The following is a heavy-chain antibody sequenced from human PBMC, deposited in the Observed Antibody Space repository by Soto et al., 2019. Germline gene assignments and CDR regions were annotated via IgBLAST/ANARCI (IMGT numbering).Heavy chain of an antibody. V-gene: IGHV3-7*01. J-gene: IGHJ4*02. D-gene: IGHD6-6*01. CDR2: IKQDGSEK. CDR1: GFTFSSYW. Sequence: GGSLRLSCAASGFTFSSYWMSWVRQAPGKGLEWVANIKQDGSEKYYMDSVKGRFTISRDNAKNSLYLQMISLRAEETAVYYCAREAKQLGTGFDYWGQGTLVTVSS. CDR3: AREAKQLGTGFDY.